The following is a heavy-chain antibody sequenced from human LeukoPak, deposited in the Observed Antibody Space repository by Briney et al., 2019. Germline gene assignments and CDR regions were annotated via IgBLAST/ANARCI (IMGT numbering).Heavy chain of an antibody. Sequence: GGSLRLSCEASGFTFSDHYMDWVRQAPGKGLEWVGRIRNKANSYTTDYAASVKARFTISRDDSENSVNLQMNSLKTEGTAVYYCTSPARSGYAFDIWGQGTMVTVSS. CDR3: TSPARSGYAFDI. CDR2: IRNKANSYTT. V-gene: IGHV3-72*01. D-gene: IGHD3-22*01. J-gene: IGHJ3*02. CDR1: GFTFSDHY.